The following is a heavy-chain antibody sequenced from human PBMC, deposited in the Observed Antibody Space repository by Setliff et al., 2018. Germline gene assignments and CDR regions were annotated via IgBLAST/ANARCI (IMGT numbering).Heavy chain of an antibody. CDR2: ISGSGGST. J-gene: IGHJ4*02. V-gene: IGHV3-23*01. CDR3: AKDFRDLGYSDY. Sequence: ETLSLTCNVSGGSISSYSWSWIRQAPGKGLEWVSAISGSGGSTYYADSVKGRFTISRDNSKNTLYLQMNSLRAEDTAVYYCAKDFRDLGYSDYWGQGTLVTVSS. CDR1: GGSISSYS.